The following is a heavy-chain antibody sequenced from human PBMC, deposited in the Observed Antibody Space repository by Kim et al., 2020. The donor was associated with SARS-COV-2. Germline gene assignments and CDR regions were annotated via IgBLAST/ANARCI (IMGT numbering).Heavy chain of an antibody. Sequence: GGSLRLSCAASGFTFTNYGMNWVRQAPGKGLEWVSIITYDGSNQYYADSLKGRFTISRDNSKNTLYLQMNSLRPEDTAVYYCAKSATTEFRFFYYYCMD. CDR1: GFTFTNYG. CDR3: AKSATTEFRFFYYYCMD. CDR2: ITYDGSNQ. V-gene: IGHV3-30*18. D-gene: IGHD3-3*01. J-gene: IGHJ6*01.